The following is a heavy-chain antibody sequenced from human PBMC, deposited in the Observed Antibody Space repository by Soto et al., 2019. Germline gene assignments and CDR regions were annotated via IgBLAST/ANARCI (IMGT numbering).Heavy chain of an antibody. V-gene: IGHV4-59*01. J-gene: IGHJ4*02. CDR2: IYYSGST. CDR3: AREGAY. CDR1: GGSNSSYY. Sequence: PSETLPLTCTVSGGSNSSYYWRWIRQPPGKGLEWIGYIYYSGSTKYNPYLKSRVTISVDTSKNQFSLKLSSVTAADTAVYYCAREGAYWGQGTRVTVSS.